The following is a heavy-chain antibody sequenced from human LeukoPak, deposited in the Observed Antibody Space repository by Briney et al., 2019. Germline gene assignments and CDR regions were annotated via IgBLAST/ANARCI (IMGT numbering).Heavy chain of an antibody. D-gene: IGHD2-21*02. CDR3: AKASPRHIVVVTALVTGRNYYYYMDV. V-gene: IGHV3-30*18. J-gene: IGHJ6*03. CDR1: GFTFSNYG. CDR2: ISYDGSNK. Sequence: GGSLRLSCGASGFTFSNYGMHWVRQAPGKGLEWVAVISYDGSNKYYADSVKGRFTISRDNSKNTLYLQMNSLRAEDTAVYYCAKASPRHIVVVTALVTGRNYYYYMDVWGKGTTVTVSS.